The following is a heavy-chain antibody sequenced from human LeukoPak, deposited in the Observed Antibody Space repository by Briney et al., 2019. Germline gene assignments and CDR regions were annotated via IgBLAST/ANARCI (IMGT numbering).Heavy chain of an antibody. V-gene: IGHV4-39*07. CDR3: ARVGATLGWFDP. D-gene: IGHD1-26*01. Sequence: GSLRLSCAASGFTVSRNYMSWVRQPPGKGLEWIGSIYYSGSTYYNPSLKSRVTISVDTSKNQFSLKLSSVTAADTAVYYCARVGATLGWFDPWGQGALVTVSS. J-gene: IGHJ5*02. CDR1: GFTVSRNY. CDR2: IYYSGST.